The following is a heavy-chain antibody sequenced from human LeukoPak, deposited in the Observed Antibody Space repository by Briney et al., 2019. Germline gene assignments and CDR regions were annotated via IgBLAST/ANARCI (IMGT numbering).Heavy chain of an antibody. D-gene: IGHD3-10*01. Sequence: PGGSLRLSCAASGFTFSNYAMHWVRQAPGKGLEWVAVIWFDGSNKYYADSVKGRFTISRDNSKNTLYLQMNSLRAEDTAVYYCARDPGDYYGSGSSDAFDIWGQGTMVTVSS. CDR1: GFTFSNYA. J-gene: IGHJ3*02. CDR2: IWFDGSNK. CDR3: ARDPGDYYGSGSSDAFDI. V-gene: IGHV3-33*01.